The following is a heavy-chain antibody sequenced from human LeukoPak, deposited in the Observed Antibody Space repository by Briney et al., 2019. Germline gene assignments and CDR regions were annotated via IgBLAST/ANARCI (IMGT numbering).Heavy chain of an antibody. CDR2: IYYNGNS. V-gene: IGHV4-59*01. Sequence: SETLPLTCTVSGGSIGGYYWTWIRQTPGKGLEWIGYIYYNGNSDYNPSLKSRVTISIDTSKNEFSLKLSFVTAADTAVYFCARGGYSGYDLDSWGQGTLVTVSS. CDR1: GGSIGGYY. J-gene: IGHJ4*02. CDR3: ARGGYSGYDLDS. D-gene: IGHD5-12*01.